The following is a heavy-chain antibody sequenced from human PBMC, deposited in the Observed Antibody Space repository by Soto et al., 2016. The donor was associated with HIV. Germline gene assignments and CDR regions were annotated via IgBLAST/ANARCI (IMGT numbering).Heavy chain of an antibody. CDR3: AKVVEMATHYYYLGMDV. V-gene: IGHV3-23*01. D-gene: IGHD3-3*01. J-gene: IGHJ6*02. CDR1: GFTFSAYA. CDR2: ISANGLST. Sequence: EMRLLDSGGGLVQPGGSLRLSCAASGFTFSAYAMTWVRQAPGEGLQWVSSISANGLSTYYADSVKGRFTISRDNSKNTLSLQMKSLSAGDTAVYYCAKVVEMATHYYYLGMDVWGQGTTATVSS.